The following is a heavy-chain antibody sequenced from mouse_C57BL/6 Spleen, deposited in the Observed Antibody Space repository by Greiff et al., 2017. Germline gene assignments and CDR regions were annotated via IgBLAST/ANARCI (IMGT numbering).Heavy chain of an antibody. CDR2: IYPGDGDT. D-gene: IGHD3-2*02. V-gene: IGHV1-80*01. CDR1: GYAFSSYW. CDR3: ARVWGAQATLEWVAD. Sequence: QVQLQQSGAELVKPGASVKISCKASGYAFSSYWMNWVKQRPGKGLEWIGQIYPGDGDTNYNGKFKGKATLTADKSSSTAYMQLSSLTSEDSAVYFCARVWGAQATLEWVADWGQGTLVTVSA. J-gene: IGHJ3*01.